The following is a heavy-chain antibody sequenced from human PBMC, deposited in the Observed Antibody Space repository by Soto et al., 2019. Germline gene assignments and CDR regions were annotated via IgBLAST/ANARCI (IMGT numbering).Heavy chain of an antibody. CDR2: TYYRSKWYN. V-gene: IGHV6-1*01. D-gene: IGHD6-19*01. J-gene: IGHJ5*02. Sequence: SQTLSLTCAISGDSVSSNSAAWNWIRQSPSRGLEWLGRTYYRSKWYNDYAVSVKSRITINPDTSKNQFSLQLNSVTPEDTAVYYCARAGESVLGSRGWLNNWFDPWGQGTLVTVSS. CDR1: GDSVSSNSAA. CDR3: ARAGESVLGSRGWLNNWFDP.